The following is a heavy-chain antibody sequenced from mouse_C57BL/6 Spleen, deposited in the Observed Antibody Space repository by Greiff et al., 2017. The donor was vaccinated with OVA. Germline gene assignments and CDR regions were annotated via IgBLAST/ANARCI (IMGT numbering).Heavy chain of an antibody. J-gene: IGHJ1*03. V-gene: IGHV2-2*01. CDR3: ARRDPYYGSSLWYFDV. D-gene: IGHD1-1*01. CDR1: GFSLTSYG. CDR2: IWSGGST. Sequence: VHLVESGPGLVQPSQSLSITCTVSGFSLTSYGVHRVRQSPGKGLEWLGVIWSGGSTDYNAAFISRLSISKDNSKSQVFFKMNSLQADDTAIYYCARRDPYYGSSLWYFDVWGTGTTVTVSS.